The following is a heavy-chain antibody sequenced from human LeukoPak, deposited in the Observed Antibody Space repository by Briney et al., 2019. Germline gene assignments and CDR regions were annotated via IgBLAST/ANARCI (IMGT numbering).Heavy chain of an antibody. Sequence: GGSLRLSCAASGFTFSTYWMTWVRQGPEKGLEWVANIRQEGGEAYYVDSVKGRFTISRDNAKASVYLQMNSLTADDTAVYYCVRGGTFRYSGTSGDYWGQGTLVTVSS. J-gene: IGHJ4*02. CDR3: VRGGTFRYSGTSGDY. CDR1: GFTFSTYW. V-gene: IGHV3-7*03. CDR2: IRQEGGEA. D-gene: IGHD1-26*01.